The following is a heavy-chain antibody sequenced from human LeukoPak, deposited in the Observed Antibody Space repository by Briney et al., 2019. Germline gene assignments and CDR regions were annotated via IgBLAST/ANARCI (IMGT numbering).Heavy chain of an antibody. D-gene: IGHD3-10*01. Sequence: ASVKVSCKTSGGTFSSFAISWVRQAPGQGLEWMGGIIPIFGTANYAQKFRGRLTMTRDMSTSTVYMELSSVTAADTAVYYCARDNRWYGGYWVDPWGQGTLVTVSS. CDR2: IIPIFGTA. V-gene: IGHV1-69*05. J-gene: IGHJ5*02. CDR3: ARDNRWYGGYWVDP. CDR1: GGTFSSFA.